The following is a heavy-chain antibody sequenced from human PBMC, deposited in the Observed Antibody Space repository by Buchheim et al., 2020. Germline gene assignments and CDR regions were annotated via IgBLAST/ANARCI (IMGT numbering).Heavy chain of an antibody. CDR2: IYYSGST. CDR1: GGSISSGGYY. J-gene: IGHJ6*02. Sequence: QVQLQESGPGLVKPSQTLSLTCTVSGGSISSGGYYWSWIRQHPGKGLEWIGYIYYSGSTYYNPSLKSRVTISVDTSKNQFSLKLSSVTAADTAVYYCATSTGLPWLLLDYYYYYGMDVWGQGTT. V-gene: IGHV4-31*03. D-gene: IGHD3-22*01. CDR3: ATSTGLPWLLLDYYYYYGMDV.